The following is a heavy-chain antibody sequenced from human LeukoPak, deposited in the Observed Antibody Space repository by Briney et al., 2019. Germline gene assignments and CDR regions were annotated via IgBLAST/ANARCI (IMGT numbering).Heavy chain of an antibody. D-gene: IGHD3-10*01. CDR1: GFTLSSYA. CDR2: ISASGGST. CDR3: AKVIKGSERLTMVRGVIIKTAGLYYMDV. V-gene: IGHV3-23*01. Sequence: GGSLRLSCAASGFTLSSYAMSWVRQAPGKGLEWVSSISASGGSTNYADSVKGRFTISRENFKNTVYLRMNSLRAEDTAVYYCAKVIKGSERLTMVRGVIIKTAGLYYMDVWGKGTTVTVSS. J-gene: IGHJ6*03.